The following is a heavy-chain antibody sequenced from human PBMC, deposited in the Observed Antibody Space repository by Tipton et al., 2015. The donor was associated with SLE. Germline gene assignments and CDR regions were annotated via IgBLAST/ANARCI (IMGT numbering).Heavy chain of an antibody. Sequence: TLSLTCTVSGGSLSSSSYYWGWIRPPPGKGLEWIGSIYYSGSTYYNPSLKSRVTISVDTSKNQFSLKLSSVTAADTAVYYCARDSDYGDYVGYFDYWGQGTLVTVSS. D-gene: IGHD4-17*01. V-gene: IGHV4-39*07. CDR2: IYYSGST. CDR1: GGSLSSSSYY. CDR3: ARDSDYGDYVGYFDY. J-gene: IGHJ4*02.